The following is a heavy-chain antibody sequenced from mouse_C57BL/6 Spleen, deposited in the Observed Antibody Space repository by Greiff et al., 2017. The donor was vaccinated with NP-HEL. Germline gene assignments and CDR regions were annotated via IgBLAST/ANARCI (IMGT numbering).Heavy chain of an antibody. V-gene: IGHV10-1*01. D-gene: IGHD4-1*01. CDR3: VRHEGVNWAYAMDY. CDR1: GFSFNTYA. Sequence: EVQLVESGGGLVQPKGSLKLSCAASGFSFNTYAMNWVRQAPGKGLEWVARIRSKSNNYATYYADSVKDRFTISRDVSESMLYLQMNNLKTEDTAMYYCVRHEGVNWAYAMDYWGQGTSVTVSS. J-gene: IGHJ4*01. CDR2: IRSKSNNYAT.